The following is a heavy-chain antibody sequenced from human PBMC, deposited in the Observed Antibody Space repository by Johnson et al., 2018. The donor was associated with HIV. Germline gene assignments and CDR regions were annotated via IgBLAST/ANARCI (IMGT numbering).Heavy chain of an antibody. CDR1: GFTFSDHY. CDR3: ARVTGRTLAARYDAFDI. D-gene: IGHD6-6*01. CDR2: ISWNSGSI. J-gene: IGHJ3*02. Sequence: QVQLVESGGGLVKAGGSLRLSCAASGFTFSDHYMSWIRQTPGQGLEWVSGISWNSGSIGYADSVKGRFTISRDNAKNSLYLQMNSLRAEDMAVYYCARVTGRTLAARYDAFDIWGQGTMVTVSS. V-gene: IGHV3-11*04.